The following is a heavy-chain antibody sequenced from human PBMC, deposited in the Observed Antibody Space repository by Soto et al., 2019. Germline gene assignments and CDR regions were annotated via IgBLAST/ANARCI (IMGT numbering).Heavy chain of an antibody. CDR2: ISLYSDGT. J-gene: IGHJ5*02. CDR1: GYTFSNYG. D-gene: IGHD2-2*01. V-gene: IGHV1-18*01. Sequence: AASVKVSCKTSGYTFSNYGITWVRQAPGQPLEWLGWISLYSDGTSYAQKFQGRVSMTTDTSTTTAYMELRSLRSDDTAVYYCARVVPGAEAWFGPWGQGTLVTVS. CDR3: ARVVPGAEAWFGP.